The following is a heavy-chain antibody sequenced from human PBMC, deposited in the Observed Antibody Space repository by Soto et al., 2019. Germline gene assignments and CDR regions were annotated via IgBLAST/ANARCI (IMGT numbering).Heavy chain of an antibody. Sequence: QVQLVQSGAEVKKPGSSVKVSCKASGGTFSSYAISWVRQAPGQGLEWMGGIIPIFGTANYAQKFQGRVKITADESTSTAYMELSSLRSEDTAVYYCARDYYDSSGYYSYYFDYWGQGTLVTVSS. V-gene: IGHV1-69*01. CDR1: GGTFSSYA. D-gene: IGHD3-22*01. J-gene: IGHJ4*02. CDR2: IIPIFGTA. CDR3: ARDYYDSSGYYSYYFDY.